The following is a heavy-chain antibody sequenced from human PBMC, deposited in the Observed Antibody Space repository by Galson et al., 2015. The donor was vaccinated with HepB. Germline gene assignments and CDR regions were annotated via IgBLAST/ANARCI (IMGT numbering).Heavy chain of an antibody. J-gene: IGHJ6*02. CDR3: ARRISLVRGIITKPDYYYGMDV. CDR2: INQDDSSK. CDR1: GFTFSSYC. V-gene: IGHV3-7*03. D-gene: IGHD3-10*01. Sequence: SLRLSCAASGFTFSSYCMNWVRQAPGKGLEWVAHINQDDSSKYYVDSVKGRFTISRDNAKDSVYLQLDSLRAEDTAVYYCARRISLVRGIITKPDYYYGMDVWGQGTTVTVAS.